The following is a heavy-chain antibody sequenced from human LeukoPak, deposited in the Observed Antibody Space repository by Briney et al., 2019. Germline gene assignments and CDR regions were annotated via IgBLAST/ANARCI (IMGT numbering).Heavy chain of an antibody. CDR2: INHSGST. V-gene: IGHV4-34*01. D-gene: IGHD4-17*01. Sequence: PSETLSLTCAVYGESFSGYYWSWIRQPPGKGLEWIGEINHSGSTNYNPSLKSRVTISVDTSKNQFSLKLSSVTAADTAVYYCARRDYGLYFDYWGQGTLVTVSS. CDR3: ARRDYGLYFDY. CDR1: GESFSGYY. J-gene: IGHJ4*02.